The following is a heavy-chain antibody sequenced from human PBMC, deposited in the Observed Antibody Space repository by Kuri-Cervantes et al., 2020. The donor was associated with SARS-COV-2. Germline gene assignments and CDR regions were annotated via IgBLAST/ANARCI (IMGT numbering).Heavy chain of an antibody. CDR2: ISYDGSNK. V-gene: IGHV3-30*03. Sequence: LSLTCAASGFTFSSYGMHWVRQAPGKGLEWVAVISYDGSNKYYADSVKGRFTISRDNSKNTLYLQMNSLRAEDTAVYYCASLYGDFDYWGQGTLVTVSS. CDR1: GFTFSSYG. CDR3: ASLYGDFDY. D-gene: IGHD4-17*01. J-gene: IGHJ4*02.